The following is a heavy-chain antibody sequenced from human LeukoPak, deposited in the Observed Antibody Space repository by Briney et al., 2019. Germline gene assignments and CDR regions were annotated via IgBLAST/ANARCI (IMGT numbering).Heavy chain of an antibody. J-gene: IGHJ4*02. CDR1: GAYFTNYY. CDR2: SSYNGNT. Sequence: SETLSLTCTVSGAYFTNYYWSFIRQPPGKGLEWIGFSSYNGNTNYNPSLPSRVTISLDMSKNQFSLRLNSVTAADTAVYYCARGTLMWFGAKMEYYFDSWGQGTPLAVSS. D-gene: IGHD3-10*01. V-gene: IGHV4-59*01. CDR3: ARGTLMWFGAKMEYYFDS.